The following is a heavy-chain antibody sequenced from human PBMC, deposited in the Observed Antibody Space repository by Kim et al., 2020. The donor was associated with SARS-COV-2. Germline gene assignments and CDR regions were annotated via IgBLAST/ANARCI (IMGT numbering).Heavy chain of an antibody. CDR1: GGSFSGYY. CDR2: INHSGST. Sequence: SETLSLTCAVYGGSFSGYYWSWIRQPPGKGLEWIGEINHSGSTNYNPSLKSRVTISVDTSKNQFSLKLSSVTAADTAVYYCARGGQSSSGYGARYWFDPWGQGTMVTVSS. CDR3: ARGGQSSSGYGARYWFDP. J-gene: IGHJ5*02. V-gene: IGHV4-34*01. D-gene: IGHD6-13*01.